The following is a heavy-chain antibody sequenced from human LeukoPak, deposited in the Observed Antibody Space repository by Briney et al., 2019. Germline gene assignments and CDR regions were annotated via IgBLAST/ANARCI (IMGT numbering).Heavy chain of an antibody. CDR3: AREYSSGRGGAFDI. Sequence: KPSQTLSLTCTVSGGSISSGSYYWSWIRQPAGKGLEWIGRIYTSGSTNYNPSLKSRVTISVDKSKNQFSLKLSSVTAADMAVYYCAREYSSGRGGAFDIWGQGTMVTVSS. D-gene: IGHD6-19*01. V-gene: IGHV4-61*02. CDR2: IYTSGST. CDR1: GGSISSGSYY. J-gene: IGHJ3*02.